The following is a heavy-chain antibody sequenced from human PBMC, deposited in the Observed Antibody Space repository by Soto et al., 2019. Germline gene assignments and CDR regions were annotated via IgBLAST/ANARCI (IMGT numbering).Heavy chain of an antibody. CDR1: GFTFSDYS. CDR3: ARGLDYYDSSSYRSAFDI. J-gene: IGHJ3*02. D-gene: IGHD3-22*01. V-gene: IGHV3-21*01. Sequence: GGSLRLSCTASGFTFSDYSMHWVRQAPGKGLEWVSSISSSSSYIYYADSVKGRFTISRDNAKHSLYLQMNSLRAEDTALYYCARGLDYYDSSSYRSAFDIWGQGTMVTVSS. CDR2: ISSSSSYI.